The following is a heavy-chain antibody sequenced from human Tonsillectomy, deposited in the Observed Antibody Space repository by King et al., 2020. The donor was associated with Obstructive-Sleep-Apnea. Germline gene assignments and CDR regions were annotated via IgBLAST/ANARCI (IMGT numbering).Heavy chain of an antibody. Sequence: QMQLQESGPGLVKPSETLSLTCTVSGGSVSSSSYYWGWIRQPPGKGLEWIASIHYSGSTYYNPSLKSRVTISVDTSKNQFSLKLNSVTAADTAVYYCARPAYCGGDCYSFGSFDIWGQGTMVTVSS. CDR3: ARPAYCGGDCYSFGSFDI. CDR2: IHYSGST. D-gene: IGHD2-21*02. J-gene: IGHJ3*02. CDR1: GGSVSSSSYY. V-gene: IGHV4-39*07.